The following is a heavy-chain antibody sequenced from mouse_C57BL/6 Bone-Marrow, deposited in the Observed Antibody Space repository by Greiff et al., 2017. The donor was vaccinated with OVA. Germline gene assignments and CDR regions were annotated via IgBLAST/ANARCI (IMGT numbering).Heavy chain of an antibody. J-gene: IGHJ1*03. D-gene: IGHD1-1*01. CDR2: INPNNGGT. V-gene: IGHV1-18*01. Sequence: VQLQQSGPELVKPGASVKIPCKASGYTFTDYNMDWVKQSHGKSLEWIGDINPNNGGTIYNQKFKGKATLTVDKSSSTAYMELRSLTSEDTAVYYGAGGYYGSSYWYFDVWGTGTTVTVSS. CDR3: AGGYYGSSYWYFDV. CDR1: GYTFTDYN.